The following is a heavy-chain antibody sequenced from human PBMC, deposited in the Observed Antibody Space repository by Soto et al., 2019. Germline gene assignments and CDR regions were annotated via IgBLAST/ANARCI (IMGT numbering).Heavy chain of an antibody. V-gene: IGHV4-59*12. CDR3: ARTMVYDSSGYYLESDY. CDR2: IYYSGST. D-gene: IGHD3-22*01. Sequence: SETLSLTCTVSGGSISSYYWSWIRQPPGKGLEWIGYIYYSGSTNYNPSLKSRITISVDTSKNQFSLKLNSVTAADTAVYYCARTMVYDSSGYYLESDYWGQGTLVTVSS. CDR1: GGSISSYY. J-gene: IGHJ4*02.